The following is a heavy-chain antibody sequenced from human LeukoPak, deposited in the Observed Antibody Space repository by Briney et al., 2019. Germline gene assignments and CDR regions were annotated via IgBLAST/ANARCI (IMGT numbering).Heavy chain of an antibody. D-gene: IGHD3-9*01. CDR3: ARSVYFDWLSLN. CDR2: TNPNSGGT. CDR1: GYTFTGYY. J-gene: IGHJ4*02. Sequence: GASVKVSCKASGYTFTGYYMHWVRQAPGQGLEWMGWTNPNSGGTNYAQKFQGRVTMTRDTSISTAYMELSGLRSDDTAVYYCARSVYFDWLSLNWGQGTLVTVSS. V-gene: IGHV1-2*02.